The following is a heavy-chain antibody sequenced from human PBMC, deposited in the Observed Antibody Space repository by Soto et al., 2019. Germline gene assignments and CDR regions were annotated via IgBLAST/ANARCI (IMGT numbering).Heavy chain of an antibody. Sequence: EVQLVESGGGLVQPGGSLRLSCAASGFTFSSYWMSWVRQAPGKGLEWVANIKQDGSEKYYVDSVKGRFTISRDNAKNSLYLQMNSLRAEDTAVYYCARAIWQQLVPYYYYYYGMDVWGQGTTVTVSS. CDR1: GFTFSSYW. CDR2: IKQDGSEK. J-gene: IGHJ6*02. CDR3: ARAIWQQLVPYYYYYYGMDV. V-gene: IGHV3-7*03. D-gene: IGHD6-13*01.